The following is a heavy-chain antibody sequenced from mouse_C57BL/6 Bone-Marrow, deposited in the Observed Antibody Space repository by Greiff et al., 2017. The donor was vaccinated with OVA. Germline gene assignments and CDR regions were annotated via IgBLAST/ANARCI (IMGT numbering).Heavy chain of an antibody. D-gene: IGHD4-1*01. CDR2: ISYSGST. CDR3: ARTADWVSYWYFDV. Sequence: EVKVVESGPGMVKPSQSLSLTCTVTGYSITSGYDWHWIRHFPGNKLEWMGYISYSGSTNYNPSLKSRISITHDTSKNHFFLKLNSVTTEDTATYYCARTADWVSYWYFDVWGTGTTVTVSS. J-gene: IGHJ1*03. V-gene: IGHV3-1*01. CDR1: GYSITSGYD.